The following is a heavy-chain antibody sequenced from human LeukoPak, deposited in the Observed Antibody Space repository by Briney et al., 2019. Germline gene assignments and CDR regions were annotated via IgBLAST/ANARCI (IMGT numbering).Heavy chain of an antibody. V-gene: IGHV3-21*01. J-gene: IGHJ4*02. CDR1: GFTFSSYS. CDR2: ISSSRSYI. CDR3: ARKIRSSSGWYPDY. D-gene: IGHD6-19*01. Sequence: PGGSLRLSCAASGFTFSSYSMNWVRQAPGKGLEWVSSISSSRSYIYYADSVKGRFTISRDNAKNSLYLQMNSLRAEDTAVYYCARKIRSSSGWYPDYWGQGTLVTVSS.